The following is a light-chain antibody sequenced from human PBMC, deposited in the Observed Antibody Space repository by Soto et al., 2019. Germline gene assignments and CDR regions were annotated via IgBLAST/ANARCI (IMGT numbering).Light chain of an antibody. CDR1: QSLLHSKGNNY. J-gene: IGKJ4*01. CDR3: MQALNVPPS. Sequence: DVVMTQSLLSLVVTPGEPASISCRSSQSLLHSKGNNYLDWYLQKPGQSPQLLIYFGSNRASGVPDRFSGSVSGTDFTLKISRVDVDDVGVYYCMQALNVPPSFGGGPNVDIK. CDR2: FGS. V-gene: IGKV2-28*01.